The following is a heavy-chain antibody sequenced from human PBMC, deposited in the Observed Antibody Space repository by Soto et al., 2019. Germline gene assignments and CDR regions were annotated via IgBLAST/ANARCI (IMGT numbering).Heavy chain of an antibody. V-gene: IGHV3-66*01. Sequence: SGGSLRLSCAASGFTVSTKHMSWVRQAPGKGLEWVSVVHSDGSTYYADSVKGRFTISRDNSKNVLFLQMNSLRAEDTAIYYCARDGYGYSGTTLVYWGQGTLVTVSS. D-gene: IGHD5-18*01. CDR2: VHSDGST. CDR3: ARDGYGYSGTTLVY. J-gene: IGHJ4*02. CDR1: GFTVSTKH.